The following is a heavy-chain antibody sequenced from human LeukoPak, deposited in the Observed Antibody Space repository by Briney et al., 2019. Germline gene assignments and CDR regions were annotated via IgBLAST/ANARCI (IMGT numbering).Heavy chain of an antibody. Sequence: ASVKVSCKASGYTFTGYYMHLVRQAPGQGLEWMGRINPNSVGTNYAQKFQGRVTMTRDTSISTAYMELSRLRSDDTAVYYCARDTQILRFLEWLSEDYYYYYMDVWGKGTTVTVSS. V-gene: IGHV1-2*06. CDR1: GYTFTGYY. CDR2: INPNSVGT. D-gene: IGHD3-3*01. J-gene: IGHJ6*03. CDR3: ARDTQILRFLEWLSEDYYYYYMDV.